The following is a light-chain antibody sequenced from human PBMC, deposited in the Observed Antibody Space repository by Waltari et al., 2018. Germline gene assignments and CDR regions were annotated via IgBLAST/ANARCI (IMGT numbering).Light chain of an antibody. J-gene: IGLJ3*02. V-gene: IGLV2-14*03. CDR1: SSGGGGYNY. CDR3: SSYISSSTLEV. Sequence: QSALTQPASVSGSPGQSITISCTGTSSGGGGYNYVSWYQQHPGKAPKLMIFDVSNRPSGVSNRFSGSKSGNTASLTISGLQAEDEADYYCSSYISSSTLEVFGGGTRLTVL. CDR2: DVS.